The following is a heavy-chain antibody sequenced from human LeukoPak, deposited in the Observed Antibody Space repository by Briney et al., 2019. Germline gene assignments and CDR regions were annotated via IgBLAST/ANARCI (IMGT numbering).Heavy chain of an antibody. D-gene: IGHD1-26*01. Sequence: SETLSLTCTVSGGSISSYYWGWIRQPPGKGLEWIGSIYCSGSTYYNPSLKSRVTISVDTSKNQFSLKLSSVTAADTAVYHCARQGGFGYSGSYEAFDIWGQGTMVTVSS. CDR3: ARQGGFGYSGSYEAFDI. V-gene: IGHV4-39*01. J-gene: IGHJ3*02. CDR1: GGSISSYY. CDR2: IYCSGST.